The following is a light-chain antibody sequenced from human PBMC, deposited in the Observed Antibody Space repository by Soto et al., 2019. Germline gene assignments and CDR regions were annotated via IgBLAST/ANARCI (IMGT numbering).Light chain of an antibody. V-gene: IGLV8-61*01. Sequence: QTVVTQEPSFSVSPGGTVTLTCGLSSGSVSTTYYPSWYQQNPGQAPRTLIYYTNTRSSGVPDRFSGSILGNKAALTITGAQADDESDYFCVLYMGSGISMFGGGTKLTVL. CDR2: YTN. J-gene: IGLJ3*02. CDR3: VLYMGSGISM. CDR1: SGSVSTTYY.